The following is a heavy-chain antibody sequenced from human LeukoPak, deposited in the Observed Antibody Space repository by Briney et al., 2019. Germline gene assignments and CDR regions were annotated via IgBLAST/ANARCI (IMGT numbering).Heavy chain of an antibody. Sequence: GRSLRLSCAASGFTFDDYAMHWVRQAPGKGLEWVSGISWNSGSIGYADSVKGRFTISRDNAKNSLYLQMNSLRAEDTAVYYCARDGRITGTSLCAFDIWGQGTMVTVSS. CDR1: GFTFDDYA. CDR2: ISWNSGSI. CDR3: ARDGRITGTSLCAFDI. D-gene: IGHD1-20*01. J-gene: IGHJ3*02. V-gene: IGHV3-9*01.